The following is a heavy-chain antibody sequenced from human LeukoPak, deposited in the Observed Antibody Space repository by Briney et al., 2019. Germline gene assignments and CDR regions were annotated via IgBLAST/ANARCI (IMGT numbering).Heavy chain of an antibody. CDR2: IYYSGNT. CDR1: GGSISSGGFY. J-gene: IGHJ4*02. CDR3: ARAGPRRDGYNVDY. V-gene: IGHV4-61*08. Sequence: PSETLSLTCTVSGGSISSGGFYWSWIRQFPGKGLEWIGYIYYSGNTDYNPSLKSRVTMSVDTSRNQFSLRLTSVTAADTAVYYCARAGPRRDGYNVDYWGQGTLVTVSS. D-gene: IGHD5-24*01.